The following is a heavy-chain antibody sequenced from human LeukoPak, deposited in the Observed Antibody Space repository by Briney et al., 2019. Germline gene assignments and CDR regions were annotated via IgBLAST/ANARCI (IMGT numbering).Heavy chain of an antibody. J-gene: IGHJ6*02. CDR1: GYTFTNYY. Sequence: GASVKVSCKASGYTFTNYYMHWVQQAPGQGLEWMGVINPSSLGTTYAQRFQGRVTMTTDTSTSTVYMDLSSLRSEDTAVYYCARALRIETFGVRRYYYHAMNVWGQGTTVTVSS. CDR3: ARALRIETFGVRRYYYHAMNV. V-gene: IGHV1-46*01. D-gene: IGHD3-3*01. CDR2: INPSSLGT.